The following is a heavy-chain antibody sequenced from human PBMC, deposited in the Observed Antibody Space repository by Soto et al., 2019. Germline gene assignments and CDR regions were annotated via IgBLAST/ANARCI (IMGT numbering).Heavy chain of an antibody. J-gene: IGHJ6*02. Sequence: SQTLSLTCAISADSVSSNSAAWNCIRQSPSRGLEWLARTYYRSKWYNDYAVSVKSRITINPDTSKNQFSLQLNSVTPEDTAVYYCARDLGSGVIAAAGTRRDYYYGMDVWGQGTTVTVS. CDR3: ARDLGSGVIAAAGTRRDYYYGMDV. CDR1: ADSVSSNSAA. V-gene: IGHV6-1*01. CDR2: TYYRSKWYN. D-gene: IGHD6-13*01.